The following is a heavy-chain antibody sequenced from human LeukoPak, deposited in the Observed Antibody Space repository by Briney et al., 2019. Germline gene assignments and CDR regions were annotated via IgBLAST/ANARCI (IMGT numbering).Heavy chain of an antibody. V-gene: IGHV5-10-1*01. CDR1: GYSFTSYW. Sequence: GGSLRISCKGSGYSFTSYWISWVRQMSGKGLEWMGRVDPSDSYTNYSPSFQGHVSISADKSISTAYLQWRSLKASDTAMYYCASLFRDDVFDIWGQGTMVAVSS. CDR2: VDPSDSYT. J-gene: IGHJ3*02. CDR3: ASLFRDDVFDI. D-gene: IGHD3-10*01.